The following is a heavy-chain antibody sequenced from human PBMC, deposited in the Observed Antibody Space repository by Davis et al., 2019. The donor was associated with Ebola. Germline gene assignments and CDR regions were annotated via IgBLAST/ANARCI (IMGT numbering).Heavy chain of an antibody. D-gene: IGHD6-6*01. V-gene: IGHV1-2*04. Sequence: ASVKVSCKASGYTFTGCYMHWVRQAPGQGLEWMGWINPNSGGTNYAQKFQGWVTMTRDTSISTAYMELSRLRSDDTAVYYCARDKQLADYYYYGMDVWGQGTTVTVSS. CDR2: INPNSGGT. CDR3: ARDKQLADYYYYGMDV. CDR1: GYTFTGCY. J-gene: IGHJ6*02.